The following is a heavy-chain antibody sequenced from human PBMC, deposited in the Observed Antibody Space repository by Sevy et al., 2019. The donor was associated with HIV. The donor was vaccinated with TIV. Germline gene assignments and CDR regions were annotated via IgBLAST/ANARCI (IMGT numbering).Heavy chain of an antibody. CDR3: AMVVGRGEHLIYAYLDY. J-gene: IGHJ4*02. V-gene: IGHV3-30*01. CDR1: GFSFSYYP. D-gene: IGHD2-21*01. CDR2: ILYDGVNQ. Sequence: GGSLRLSCAASGFSFSYYPMHWVRQAPGKGLEWVALILYDGVNQYYAASVKGRFTVSRVKSKNTLYMEMNNLGPEYLALYYCAMVVGRGEHLIYAYLDYWAQGTMVTVSS.